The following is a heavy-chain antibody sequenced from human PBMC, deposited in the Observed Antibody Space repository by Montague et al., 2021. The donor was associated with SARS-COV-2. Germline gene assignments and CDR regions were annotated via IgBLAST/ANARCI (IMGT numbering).Heavy chain of an antibody. J-gene: IGHJ5*02. V-gene: IGHV4-39*01. D-gene: IGHD4-17*01. CDR3: ARHRNYGDHSLDNWFNP. CDR2: IYNSGTT. CDR1: GDSTSCPNCY. Sequence: SEILSLTCTVSGDSTSCPNCYWGWIRQAPGKGLDWIGTIYNSGTTYYNPSLKSRLTISIDTSKNQFSLKLTSVTAADTAVYYCARHRNYGDHSLDNWFNPRGQGTLVTVSS.